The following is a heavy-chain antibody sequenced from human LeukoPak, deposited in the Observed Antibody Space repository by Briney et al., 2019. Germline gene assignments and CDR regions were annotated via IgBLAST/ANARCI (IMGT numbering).Heavy chain of an antibody. J-gene: IGHJ4*02. CDR3: ARRYGSGSYYDTPYLDY. V-gene: IGHV3-53*01. CDR2: IYSGGSI. D-gene: IGHD3-10*01. Sequence: PGGSLRLSCAASGFTFSSYWMSWVRQAPGKGLEWVSVIYSGGSIYYADSVKGRFTISRDNSKNTLYLQMNSLRAEDTAVYYCARRYGSGSYYDTPYLDYWGQGTLVTVSS. CDR1: GFTFSSYW.